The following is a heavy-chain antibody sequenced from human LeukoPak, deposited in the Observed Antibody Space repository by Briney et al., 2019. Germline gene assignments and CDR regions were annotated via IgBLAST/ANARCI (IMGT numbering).Heavy chain of an antibody. D-gene: IGHD3-22*01. J-gene: IGHJ6*02. CDR2: ISGSGGST. CDR3: AKATINYYDSSGSDGMDV. Sequence: PGGSLRLSCAASGFTFSSYAMSWVRQAPGKGLEWVSAISGSGGSTYYADSVKGRFTISRDNSKNTLYLQMNSLRAEDTAVYYCAKATINYYDSSGSDGMDVWGQGTTVTVSS. CDR1: GFTFSSYA. V-gene: IGHV3-23*01.